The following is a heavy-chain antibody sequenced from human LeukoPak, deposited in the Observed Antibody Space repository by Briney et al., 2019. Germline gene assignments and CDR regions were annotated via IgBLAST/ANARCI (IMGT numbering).Heavy chain of an antibody. CDR3: ARESPYYYDSPDAFDI. CDR1: GFTFDDYA. D-gene: IGHD3-22*01. Sequence: HSGGSLRLSCAASGFTFDDYAMHWVRQAPGKGLEWVANIKEDGSEKYYVDSVKGRFTISRDNAKNSLYLQMNSLRAEDTAVYYCARESPYYYDSPDAFDIWGQGTMVTVSS. J-gene: IGHJ3*02. CDR2: IKEDGSEK. V-gene: IGHV3-7*03.